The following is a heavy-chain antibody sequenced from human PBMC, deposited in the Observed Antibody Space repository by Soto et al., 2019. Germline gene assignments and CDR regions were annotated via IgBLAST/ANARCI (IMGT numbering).Heavy chain of an antibody. CDR1: GYIFATSW. V-gene: IGHV5-51*01. Sequence: GESQKISCKTSGYIFATSWFGWVRQMPGKGLEWMGIIYPADSDTRYSPSFQGQVTISADKSVNTAYLQWSSLKASDTAMYYCARPGATAYGMDVWGQGTTVTVSS. J-gene: IGHJ6*02. CDR3: ARPGATAYGMDV. CDR2: IYPADSDT.